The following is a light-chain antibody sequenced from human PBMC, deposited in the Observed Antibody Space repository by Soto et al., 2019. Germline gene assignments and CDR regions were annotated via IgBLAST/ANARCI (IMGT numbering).Light chain of an antibody. CDR3: CSYAGSYTSDVV. CDR2: DVS. Sequence: QSALTQPRSVSESPGQSVTISCTGTSSDVGGYNYVSWYQQHPGKAPKLMIYDVSKRPSGVPDRFSGSKSGNTASLTISGLQAEDEADYYCCSYAGSYTSDVVFGGGTKLTVL. CDR1: SSDVGGYNY. J-gene: IGLJ2*01. V-gene: IGLV2-11*01.